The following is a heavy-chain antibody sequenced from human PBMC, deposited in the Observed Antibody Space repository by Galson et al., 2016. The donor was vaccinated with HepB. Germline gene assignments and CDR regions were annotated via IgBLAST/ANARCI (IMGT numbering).Heavy chain of an antibody. V-gene: IGHV1-2*06. Sequence: SVKVSCKASGYTFTDYFLHWVRQAPGQGLEWMGRINPKSGATKYAQRFRGRVTMTRETSIGTAYMEMNRLRSDDTAVYFCARVTGAGAAGEDYWGQGTLVTVSS. CDR2: INPKSGAT. CDR3: ARVTGAGAAGEDY. D-gene: IGHD6-13*01. CDR1: GYTFTDYF. J-gene: IGHJ4*02.